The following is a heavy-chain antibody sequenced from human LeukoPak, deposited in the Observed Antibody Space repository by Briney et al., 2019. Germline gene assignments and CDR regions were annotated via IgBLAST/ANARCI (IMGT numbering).Heavy chain of an antibody. CDR3: ARDLVSGYCSGDSCYGSPPR. Sequence: PGGSLRLSCATPGFTFSSYGMHWVRQAPGKGLEWVAVVRYDGSTKYYADSVKGRFTISRDNSKNTLYLQMNSLRAEDTAMYYCARDLVSGYCSGDSCYGSPPRWGQGILVTVSS. D-gene: IGHD2-15*01. V-gene: IGHV3-30*02. J-gene: IGHJ4*02. CDR1: GFTFSSYG. CDR2: VRYDGSTK.